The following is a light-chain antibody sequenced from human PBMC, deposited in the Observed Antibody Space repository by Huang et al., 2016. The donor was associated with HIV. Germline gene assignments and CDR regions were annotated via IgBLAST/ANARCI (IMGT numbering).Light chain of an antibody. Sequence: DIVMTQSPATLSVSPGERTTLSCRASQSVSRNLAWFQQKPGQAPGLLIYDASTRATGIPTRFSGRGSETDFTLTISSLQSEDFVVYYCQQYNKWPRTFGPGTKVDFK. V-gene: IGKV3-15*01. J-gene: IGKJ3*01. CDR3: QQYNKWPRT. CDR2: DAS. CDR1: QSVSRN.